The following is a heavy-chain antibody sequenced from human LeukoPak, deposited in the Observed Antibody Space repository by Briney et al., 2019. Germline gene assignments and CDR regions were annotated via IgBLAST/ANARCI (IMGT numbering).Heavy chain of an antibody. J-gene: IGHJ6*04. V-gene: IGHV3-48*04. D-gene: IGHD3-10*02. Sequence: GGSLRLSCAASGFTFSSYGMHWVRQAPGKGLEWVSGISWNSGTIDYADSVKGRFTISRDNAKNSLYLQMNSLRAEDTAVYYCAELGITVIGGVWGKGTTVTISS. CDR3: AELGITVIGGV. CDR2: ISWNSGTI. CDR1: GFTFSSYG.